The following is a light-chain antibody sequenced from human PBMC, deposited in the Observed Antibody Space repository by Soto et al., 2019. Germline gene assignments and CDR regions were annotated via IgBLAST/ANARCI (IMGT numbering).Light chain of an antibody. Sequence: QSALTQPRSVSGSPGQSVTISCTGTSSDVGGYNYVSWYQQHPGKAPKLMIYDVSKRPSGVPDRFSGSKSGNTASLTISRLQAEDEADYYCCSYAGSYTVVFGGVTKLTVL. CDR2: DVS. CDR1: SSDVGGYNY. J-gene: IGLJ2*01. CDR3: CSYAGSYTVV. V-gene: IGLV2-11*01.